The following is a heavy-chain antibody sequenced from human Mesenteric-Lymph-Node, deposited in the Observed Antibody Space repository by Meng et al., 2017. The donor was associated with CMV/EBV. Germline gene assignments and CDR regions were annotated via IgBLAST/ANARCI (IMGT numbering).Heavy chain of an antibody. Sequence: GESLKISCTASGFTFSNHWMTWVRQGPGKGLEWVANINEDGSDIYYADSVKGRFTISRDNAKNTLYLQMNSLRAEDTAVYYCARGPNFWSGYYPSNWGQGTLVTVSS. D-gene: IGHD3-3*01. V-gene: IGHV3-7*01. CDR2: INEDGSDI. CDR3: ARGPNFWSGYYPSN. J-gene: IGHJ4*02. CDR1: GFTFSNHW.